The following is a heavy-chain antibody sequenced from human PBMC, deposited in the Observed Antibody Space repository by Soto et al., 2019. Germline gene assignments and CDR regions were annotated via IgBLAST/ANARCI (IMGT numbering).Heavy chain of an antibody. D-gene: IGHD2-21*01. V-gene: IGHV1-2*04. CDR2: INPNSGGT. CDR1: GYTFTGYY. Sequence: ASLKLSCKASGYTFTGYYMHWVRQAPGQGLEWMGWINPNSGGTNYAQKFQGWVTMTRDTSISTAYMELSRPRSDDTAGYYCARARIAGEFILFDYWGQGTLVTVSS. CDR3: ARARIAGEFILFDY. J-gene: IGHJ4*02.